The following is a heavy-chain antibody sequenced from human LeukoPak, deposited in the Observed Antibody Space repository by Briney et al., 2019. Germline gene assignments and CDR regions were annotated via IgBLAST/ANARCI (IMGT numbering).Heavy chain of an antibody. V-gene: IGHV3-23*01. CDR3: ARRGRGCSGGSCYETYYYYYYMDV. Sequence: GGSLRLSCAASGFTFSSYDMTWVRQAPGRGLEWVSSIRPSGDNTYYGDSVKGRFTISRDNAKNSLYLQMNSLRAEDTAVYYCARRGRGCSGGSCYETYYYYYYMDVWGKGTTVTISS. CDR2: IRPSGDNT. CDR1: GFTFSSYD. J-gene: IGHJ6*03. D-gene: IGHD2-15*01.